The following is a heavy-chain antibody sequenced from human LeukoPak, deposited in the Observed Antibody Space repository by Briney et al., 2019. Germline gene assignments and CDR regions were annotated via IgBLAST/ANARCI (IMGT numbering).Heavy chain of an antibody. Sequence: SETLSLTCTVSGGSISSSSNYWGWIRQPPGKGLEWIGSIYYSGSTYYNPSLKSRVTISVDTSKNQFSLKLSSVTAADTAVYYCARLGVGATTSNFDYWGQGTLVTVSS. D-gene: IGHD1-26*01. CDR2: IYYSGST. CDR1: GGSISSSSNY. CDR3: ARLGVGATTSNFDY. V-gene: IGHV4-39*01. J-gene: IGHJ4*02.